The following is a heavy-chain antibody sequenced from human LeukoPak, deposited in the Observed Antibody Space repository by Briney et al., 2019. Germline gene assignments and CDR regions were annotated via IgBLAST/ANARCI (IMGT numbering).Heavy chain of an antibody. CDR2: IKQNGIET. J-gene: IGHJ4*02. Sequence: GGSLRLSCAASGFTFSGYWMSWVRQAPGKGLEWVANIKQNGIETFYADSVRGRFTISRDNAKNSQYLQMNSLRVEDTAVYYCARWANSIDYWGQGALVTVSS. CDR3: ARWANSIDY. V-gene: IGHV3-7*01. CDR1: GFTFSGYW. D-gene: IGHD5-18*01.